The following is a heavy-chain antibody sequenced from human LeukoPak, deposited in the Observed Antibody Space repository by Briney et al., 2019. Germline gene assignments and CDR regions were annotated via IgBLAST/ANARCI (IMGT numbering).Heavy chain of an antibody. V-gene: IGHV4-59*01. D-gene: IGHD3-10*01. CDR3: ATYPFRGATHYFDY. Sequence: SETLSLTCAVYGGSFSGYYWSWIRQPPGKGLEWIGYIYYSGSTNYNPSLKSRVTISVDTSKNQFSLKLSSVTAADTAVYYCATYPFRGATHYFDYWGQGILVTVSS. CDR2: IYYSGST. CDR1: GGSFSGYY. J-gene: IGHJ4*02.